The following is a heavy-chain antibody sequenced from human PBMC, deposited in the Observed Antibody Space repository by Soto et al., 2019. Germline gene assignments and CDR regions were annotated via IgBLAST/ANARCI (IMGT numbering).Heavy chain of an antibody. J-gene: IGHJ3*02. CDR2: IYWDDDK. V-gene: IGHV2-5*02. CDR3: AHTTLSTYYYDSSDEAFDI. D-gene: IGHD3-22*01. Sequence: FSVFAVSLKRVGVGWIRQPPGEALEWLALIYWDDDKRYSPSLKSRLTITKDTSKNQVVLTMTNMDPVDTATYYCAHTTLSTYYYDSSDEAFDIWGQGTMVTVSS. CDR1: VFAVSLKRVG.